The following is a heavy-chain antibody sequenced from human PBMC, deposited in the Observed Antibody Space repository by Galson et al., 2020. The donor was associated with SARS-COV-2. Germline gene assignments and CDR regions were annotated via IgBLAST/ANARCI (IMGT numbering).Heavy chain of an antibody. CDR3: ARSHVAPGISGLDV. Sequence: GGSLRLSCAASGFTFSTYTMHWVRQAPGKGLEWVADMSYDGTYKDYADSVTGRFTVSRDNSRNTLFLHMNSLRPEDTAVYYCARSHVAPGISGLDVWGQGTTVTISS. D-gene: IGHD5-12*01. V-gene: IGHV3-30*03. J-gene: IGHJ6*02. CDR1: GFTFSTYT. CDR2: MSYDGTYK.